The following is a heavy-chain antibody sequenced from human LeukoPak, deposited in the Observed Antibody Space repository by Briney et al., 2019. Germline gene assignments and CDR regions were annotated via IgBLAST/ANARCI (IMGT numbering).Heavy chain of an antibody. CDR1: GFTFRKYV. Sequence: PGGSLRLSCAASGFTFRKYVMTWVRQAPGKGLEWVSGISNSDGSTYNADSVKGRFIISRDDSKNTLYLQMTSLRAEDTAVYDCARDYYESGSYGGISFDYWGQGTLVTVSS. J-gene: IGHJ4*02. CDR2: ISNSDGST. D-gene: IGHD3-10*01. V-gene: IGHV3-23*01. CDR3: ARDYYESGSYGGISFDY.